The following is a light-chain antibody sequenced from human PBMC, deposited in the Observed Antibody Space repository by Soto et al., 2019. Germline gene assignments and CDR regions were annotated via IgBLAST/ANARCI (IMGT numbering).Light chain of an antibody. Sequence: EIVLTQSPGTLSLSPGXRATLSCRASQSVIGRQLAWYQHKPGQAPRLLMFGVSNRATGTPDRFTGSGSGTDFTLTIRRLEPEDFAVYYCQVYGPSPPITFGQGTRLEI. CDR3: QVYGPSPPIT. V-gene: IGKV3-20*01. CDR1: QSVIGRQ. CDR2: GVS. J-gene: IGKJ5*01.